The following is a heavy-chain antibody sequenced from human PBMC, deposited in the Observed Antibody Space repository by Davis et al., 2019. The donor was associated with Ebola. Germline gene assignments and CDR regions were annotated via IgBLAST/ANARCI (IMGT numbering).Heavy chain of an antibody. CDR3: ARGWLRVGMDV. CDR2: TYYTASKWHN. J-gene: IGHJ6*04. D-gene: IGHD5-18*01. CDR1: GDGVSSGA. V-gene: IGHV6-1*01. Sequence: PSETLSLTCAISGDGVSSGAWNWIRQSPSRGLEWLGRTYYTASKWHNDYAVSVKSRMIIRPDTSKNHFSLQLNSVTPEDTALYYCARGWLRVGMDVWGEGTTVTVPS.